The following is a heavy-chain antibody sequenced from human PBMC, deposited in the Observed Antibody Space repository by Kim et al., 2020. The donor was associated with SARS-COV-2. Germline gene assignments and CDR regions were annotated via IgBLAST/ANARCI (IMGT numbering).Heavy chain of an antibody. CDR2: IWHDESNK. Sequence: GGSLRLSCAASGFTFSTYVMYWVRQAPGKGLEWVAVIWHDESNKFYGDSVKGRFTISRDNSKTTLYLQMNSLRDEDTGVYFCARMEGVPISRGMDVWGQGTTVIVSS. CDR3: ARMEGVPISRGMDV. CDR1: GFTFSTYV. J-gene: IGHJ6*02. V-gene: IGHV3-33*01. D-gene: IGHD3-10*01.